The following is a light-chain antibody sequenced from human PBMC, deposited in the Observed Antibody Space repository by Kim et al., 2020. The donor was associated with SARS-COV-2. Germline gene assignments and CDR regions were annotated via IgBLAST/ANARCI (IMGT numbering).Light chain of an antibody. J-gene: IGLJ1*01. CDR3: SSYAGSNTYV. CDR2: EVS. V-gene: IGLV2-8*01. CDR1: SSNVGSYNF. Sequence: GQSVTMSCTGASSNVGSYNFVSGYQLHPGNAPNLIMYEVSKRPSGVPDRFSGSKSGNTASLPVSGLQAEDEADYYCSSYAGSNTYVFGTGTKVTVL.